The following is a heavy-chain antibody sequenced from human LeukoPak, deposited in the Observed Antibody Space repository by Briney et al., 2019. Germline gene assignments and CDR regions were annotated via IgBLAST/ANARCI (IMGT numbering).Heavy chain of an antibody. D-gene: IGHD2-2*01. V-gene: IGHV3-69-1*01. CDR1: GFTVSSNY. Sequence: GGSLRLSCAASGFTVSSNYMSWVRQAPGKGLEYVSSISSGNHMYYGDSVKGRFTISRDNARNSLFLQMSNLRGEDTAVYYCAREDCSNVRCYGASDAWGQGTLVTVSS. CDR3: AREDCSNVRCYGASDA. J-gene: IGHJ5*02. CDR2: ISSGNHM.